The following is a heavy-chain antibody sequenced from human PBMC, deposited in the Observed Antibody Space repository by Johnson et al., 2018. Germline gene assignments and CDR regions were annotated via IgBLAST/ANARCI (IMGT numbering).Heavy chain of an antibody. J-gene: IGHJ6*03. D-gene: IGHD3-22*01. CDR1: GFTFSSYG. V-gene: IGHV3-30*18. Sequence: QVQLVQSGGGVVQPGRSLRLSCAASGFTFSSYGMHWVRQAPGKGLEWVAVTSHEGSEKFYADSVKGRFSITRDNSKKTLYMQMNSLRVEDTAVDYCAKEVRFHNSGYSYYMDVWGKGTTVTVSS. CDR2: TSHEGSEK. CDR3: AKEVRFHNSGYSYYMDV.